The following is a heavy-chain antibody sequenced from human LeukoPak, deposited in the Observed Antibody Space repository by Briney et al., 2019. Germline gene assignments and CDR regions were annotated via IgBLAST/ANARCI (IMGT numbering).Heavy chain of an antibody. CDR2: FDPEDGET. V-gene: IGHV1-24*01. D-gene: IGHD2-2*01. Sequence: ASVRVSCKVSGYTLTELSMHWVRQAPGKGLGWMGGFDPEDGETIYAQKFQGRVTMTEDTSTDTAYMELSSLRSEDTAVYYCATGRGYCSSTSCYLPDYWGQGTLVTVSS. CDR1: GYTLTELS. CDR3: ATGRGYCSSTSCYLPDY. J-gene: IGHJ4*02.